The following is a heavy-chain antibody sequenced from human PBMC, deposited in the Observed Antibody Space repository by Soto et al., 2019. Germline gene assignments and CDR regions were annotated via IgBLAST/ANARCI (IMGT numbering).Heavy chain of an antibody. D-gene: IGHD6-13*01. CDR2: ISGSRGST. Sequence: GGSLRLSCAASGFTFSSYAMSWVRQAPGKGLEWVSTISGSRGSTYYADSVRGRFTISRDNSKHTLYLQMSSLRAEDTAIYYCAKDMIAAAGTPSYCFDYWGQGTLVTVSS. CDR1: GFTFSSYA. J-gene: IGHJ4*02. V-gene: IGHV3-23*01. CDR3: AKDMIAAAGTPSYCFDY.